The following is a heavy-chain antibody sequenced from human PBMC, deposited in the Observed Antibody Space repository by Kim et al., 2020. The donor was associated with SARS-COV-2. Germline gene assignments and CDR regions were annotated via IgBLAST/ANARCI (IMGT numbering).Heavy chain of an antibody. CDR3: AKDSGSFNDQTNYYYYYMDV. V-gene: IGHV3-43*02. D-gene: IGHD1-26*01. CDR2: ISGDGGST. J-gene: IGHJ6*03. Sequence: GGSLRLSCAASGFTFDDYAMHWVRQAPGKGLEWVSLISGDGGSTYYADSVKGRFTISRDNSKNSLYLQMNSLRTEDTALYYCAKDSGSFNDQTNYYYYYMDVWGKGTTVTVSS. CDR1: GFTFDDYA.